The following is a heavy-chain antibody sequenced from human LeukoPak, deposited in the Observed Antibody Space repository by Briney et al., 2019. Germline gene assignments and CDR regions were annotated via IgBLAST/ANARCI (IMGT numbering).Heavy chain of an antibody. J-gene: IGHJ4*02. CDR3: ASFYYGSGSKYYFDY. CDR1: GGSVSSGSYY. CDR2: IYYSGST. D-gene: IGHD3-10*01. Sequence: SETLSLTCTVSGGSVSSGSYYWSWIRQPPGKGLEWIGYIYYSGSTNYNPSLKSRVTISVDTSKNQFSLKLSSVTAADTAVYYCASFYYGSGSKYYFDYWGQGTLVTVSS. V-gene: IGHV4-61*01.